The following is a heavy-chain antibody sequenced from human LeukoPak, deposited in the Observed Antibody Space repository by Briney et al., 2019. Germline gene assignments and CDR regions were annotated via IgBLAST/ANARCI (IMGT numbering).Heavy chain of an antibody. V-gene: IGHV4-39*01. J-gene: IGHJ6*02. CDR3: ARSSIVVAENYYYYYGMDV. CDR2: IYDSGST. D-gene: IGHD2-15*01. Sequence: SETLSLTCTVSGGSIRSSYYYWGWIRQPPGKGLEWIGSIYDSGSTYYNPPLKSRVTISVDTSKNQFSLKLNSVTAADTAVYYCARSSIVVAENYYYYYGMDVWGQGTTVTVSS. CDR1: GGSIRSSYYY.